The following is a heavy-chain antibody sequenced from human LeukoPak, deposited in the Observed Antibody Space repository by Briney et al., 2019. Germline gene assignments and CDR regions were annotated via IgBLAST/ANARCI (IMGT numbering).Heavy chain of an antibody. CDR2: IYTSGST. D-gene: IGHD1-26*01. V-gene: IGHV4-61*09. CDR3: AMNWGATSSYDY. J-gene: IGHJ4*02. Sequence: SETLSLTCTVSGGSISSGSYYWSWIRQPAGKGLEWIGHIYTSGSTNYNPSLKSRVTISVDTSKNQFSLKLSSVTAADTAVYYCAMNWGATSSYDYWGQGTLVTVSS. CDR1: GGSISSGSYY.